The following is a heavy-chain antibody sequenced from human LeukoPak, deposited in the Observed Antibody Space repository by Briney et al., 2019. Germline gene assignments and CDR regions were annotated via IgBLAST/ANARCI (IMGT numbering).Heavy chain of an antibody. CDR3: ARGAGDSSGYYLGY. Sequence: GTSVKVSCKASGYTFTGYHMHWVRQAPGQGLEWMGWINPNSGGTNYAQKFQGRVTMTRDTSISTAYMELSRLRSDDTAVYYCARGAGDSSGYYLGYWGQGTLVTVSS. J-gene: IGHJ4*02. D-gene: IGHD3-22*01. CDR2: INPNSGGT. CDR1: GYTFTGYH. V-gene: IGHV1-2*02.